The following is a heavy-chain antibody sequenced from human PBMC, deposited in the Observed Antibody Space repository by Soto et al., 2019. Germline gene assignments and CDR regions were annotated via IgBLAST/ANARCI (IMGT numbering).Heavy chain of an antibody. CDR2: SSPRGDTI. J-gene: IGHJ4*02. V-gene: IGHV3-48*02. CDR1: GFSLANYP. Sequence: PGGSLRLSCVASGFSLANYPMNWVRQTPGKGLEWISYSSPRGDTIYYADSVEGRFTISRDNARNSLSLHMSSLRDEDSALYYCAKGPHTNVGWPYYFESWGQGVPVPVSP. D-gene: IGHD6-19*01. CDR3: AKGPHTNVGWPYYFES.